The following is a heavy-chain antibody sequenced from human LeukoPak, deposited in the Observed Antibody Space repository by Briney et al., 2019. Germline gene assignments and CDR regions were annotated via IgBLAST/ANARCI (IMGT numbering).Heavy chain of an antibody. Sequence: SETLSLTCTVSGYSISSGYYWGWIRQPPGKGLEWIGSIYHSGSTYYNPSPKSRVTISVDTSKNQFSLKLSSVTAADTAVYYCARDNPTGLAPLDYWGQGTLVTVSS. CDR3: ARDNPTGLAPLDY. D-gene: IGHD1-14*01. J-gene: IGHJ4*02. CDR2: IYHSGST. V-gene: IGHV4-38-2*02. CDR1: GYSISSGYY.